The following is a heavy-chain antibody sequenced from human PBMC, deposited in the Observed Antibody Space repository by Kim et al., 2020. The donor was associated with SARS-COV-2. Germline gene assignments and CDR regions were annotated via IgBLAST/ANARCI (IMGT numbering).Heavy chain of an antibody. CDR3: XSSXXXNMXXXF. D-gene: IGHD6-13*01. CDR2: IXYXGST. V-gene: IGHV4-61*01. CDR1: GGSVSSGSYY. J-gene: IGHJ3*01. Sequence: SETLSLTCTVSGGSVSSGSYYWSWIRQPPGXXXEWXXXIXYXGSTNYNPSLKSRXXISXXXSKXXXSLXXSSXXXADXXXYXXXSSXXXNMXXXF.